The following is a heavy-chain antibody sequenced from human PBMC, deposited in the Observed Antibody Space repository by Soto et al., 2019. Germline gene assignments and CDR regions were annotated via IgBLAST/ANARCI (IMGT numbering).Heavy chain of an antibody. J-gene: IGHJ4*02. CDR3: ARGHLIEWGRYSYGSLSFDY. Sequence: SETLSLTCAVYGGSFSGYYWSWIRQPPGKGLEWIGEINHSGSTNYNPSLKSRVTISVDTSKNQFSLKLSSVTAADTAVYYCARGHLIEWGRYSYGSLSFDYWGQGTLVTVSS. D-gene: IGHD5-18*01. CDR1: GGSFSGYY. CDR2: INHSGST. V-gene: IGHV4-34*01.